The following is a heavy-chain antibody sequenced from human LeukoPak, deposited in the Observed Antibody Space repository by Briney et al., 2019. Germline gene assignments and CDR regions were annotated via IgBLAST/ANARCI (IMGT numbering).Heavy chain of an antibody. CDR2: IYHSGST. J-gene: IGHJ5*02. CDR3: ASGGGSSLNWFDP. Sequence: SETLSLTCTVSGGSISSSSYYWGWIRQPPGKGLEWIGSIYHSGSTYYNPSLKSRVTISVDTSKNQFSLKLSSVTAADTAVYYCASGGGSSLNWFDPWGQGTLVTVSS. V-gene: IGHV4-39*07. CDR1: GGSISSSSYY. D-gene: IGHD2-15*01.